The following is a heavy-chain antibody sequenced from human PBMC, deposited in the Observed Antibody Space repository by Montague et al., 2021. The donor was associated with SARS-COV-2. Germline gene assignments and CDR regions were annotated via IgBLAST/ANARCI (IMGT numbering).Heavy chain of an antibody. J-gene: IGHJ3*02. V-gene: IGHV4-34*01. D-gene: IGHD2-15*01. CDR3: VRERECSGGSCYGPDDDAFDI. CDR1: GGSFSGYY. CDR2: ISDIGST. Sequence: SETLSLTCAVHGGSFSGYYWNWIRQRPGKGLEWIGEISDIGSTTYNPSLESRLTTSVDRSKNQFSLRLTSVTAADTAVYYCVRERECSGGSCYGPDDDAFDIWGQGTTVTVSS.